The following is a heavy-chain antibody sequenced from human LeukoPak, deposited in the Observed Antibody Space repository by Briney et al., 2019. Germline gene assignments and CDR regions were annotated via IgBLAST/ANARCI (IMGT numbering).Heavy chain of an antibody. CDR3: AKDGGGSYHYYFDY. V-gene: IGHV3-30*02. D-gene: IGHD1-26*01. Sequence: GGSLRLSCAASGFTFSSYGMHWVRQAPGKGLEWVAFIRYDGSNKYYADSVKGRFTISRDNPKNTLYLQMNSLRAEDTAVYYRAKDGGGSYHYYFDYWGQGTLVTVSS. J-gene: IGHJ4*02. CDR1: GFTFSSYG. CDR2: IRYDGSNK.